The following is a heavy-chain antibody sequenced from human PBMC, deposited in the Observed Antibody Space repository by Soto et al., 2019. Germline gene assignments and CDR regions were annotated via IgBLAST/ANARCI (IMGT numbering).Heavy chain of an antibody. J-gene: IGHJ6*03. D-gene: IGHD6-6*01. CDR3: ARLFHEYSSSSGYYYYMDV. V-gene: IGHV4-39*01. CDR1: GGSISSSSYY. Sequence: SETLSLTCTVSGGSISSSSYYWGWIRQPPGKGLEWIGSIYYSGSTYYNPSLKSRVTISVDTSKNQFSLKLSSVTAADTAVYYCARLFHEYSSSSGYYYYMDVWGKGTTVTVSS. CDR2: IYYSGST.